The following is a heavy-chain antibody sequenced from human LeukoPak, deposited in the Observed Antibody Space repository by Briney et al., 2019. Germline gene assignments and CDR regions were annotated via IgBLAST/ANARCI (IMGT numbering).Heavy chain of an antibody. CDR1: GYTFIRNH. Sequence: ASVKVSCKASGYTFIRNHIHWVRQAPGQGLEWMGIINPSGGSTTYAQKFQGRVTMTRDTSTSTVYMELSSLRSEDTAVYSCARLHDYYWYFDLWGRGTLVTVSS. V-gene: IGHV1-46*01. CDR3: ARLHDYYWYFDL. D-gene: IGHD5-12*01. CDR2: INPSGGST. J-gene: IGHJ2*01.